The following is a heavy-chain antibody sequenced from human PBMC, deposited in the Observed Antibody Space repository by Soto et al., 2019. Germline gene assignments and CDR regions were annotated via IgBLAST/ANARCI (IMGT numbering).Heavy chain of an antibody. CDR1: GYTFTSYY. V-gene: IGHV1-46*01. CDR3: ARVRVTTLGGGWFDP. J-gene: IGHJ5*02. D-gene: IGHD4-4*01. CDR2: INPSGGST. Sequence: ASVKVSCKASGYTFTSYYMHWVRQAPGQGLEWMGIINPSGGSTSYAQKFQGRVTMTRDTSTSTVYMELSSLRSEDTAVYYCARVRVTTLGGGWFDPWGQGTLVTVSS.